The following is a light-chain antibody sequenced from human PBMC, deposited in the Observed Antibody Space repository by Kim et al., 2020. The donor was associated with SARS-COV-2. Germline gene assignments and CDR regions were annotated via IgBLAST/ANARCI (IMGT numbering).Light chain of an antibody. J-gene: IGKJ1*01. CDR1: QDIRNS. CDR3: QEYKSARWT. CDR2: AAS. Sequence: ASVGDRVNITCRASQDIRNSLAWYQHKPGKAPKLLVYAASALQSGVPSRFSGSGSGTDFALRISSLQPEDVATYFCQEYKSARWTFGQGTKVDIK. V-gene: IGKV1-27*01.